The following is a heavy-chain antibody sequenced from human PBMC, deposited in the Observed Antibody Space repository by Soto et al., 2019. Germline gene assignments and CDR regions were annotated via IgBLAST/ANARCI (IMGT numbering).Heavy chain of an antibody. CDR3: ARGGIVGATDAFDI. CDR2: INHSGST. V-gene: IGHV4-34*01. J-gene: IGHJ3*02. Sequence: SETLSLTCAVYGGSFSGYYWSWIRQPPGKGLEWIGEINHSGSTNYNPSLKSRVTISVDTSKNQFSLKLSSVTAADTAVYYCARGGIVGATDAFDIWGQGTMVTVS. CDR1: GGSFSGYY. D-gene: IGHD1-26*01.